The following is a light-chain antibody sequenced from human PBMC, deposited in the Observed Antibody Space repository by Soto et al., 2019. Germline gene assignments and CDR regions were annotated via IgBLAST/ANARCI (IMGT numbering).Light chain of an antibody. V-gene: IGLV2-14*01. CDR2: DVS. CDR3: SSYTSNTTPVV. CDR1: SSDVGGHDY. Sequence: QSALTQPASVSGSPGQSISISCTGTSSDVGGHDYVSWYQQRSGKAPKVIIYDVSNRPSGVSDRFSGSKSGNTASLTISGLQAEDEADYYCSSYTSNTTPVVFGGGTKLTVL. J-gene: IGLJ2*01.